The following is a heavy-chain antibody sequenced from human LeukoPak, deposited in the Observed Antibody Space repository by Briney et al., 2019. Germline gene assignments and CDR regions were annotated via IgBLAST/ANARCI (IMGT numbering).Heavy chain of an antibody. CDR2: FDAEDGEP. V-gene: IGHV1-24*01. CDR1: AYSLTDLS. D-gene: IGHD4-17*01. CDR3: AKAHGDYGLLDY. Sequence: ASVKVSCKVSAYSLTDLSLHWVRQAPGKGLEWMGGFDAEDGEPIYAQKFQGRLSMTEDTSKDTGYMELRTLRSEGTALYYCAKAHGDYGLLDYWGQGTLVTVSS. J-gene: IGHJ4*02.